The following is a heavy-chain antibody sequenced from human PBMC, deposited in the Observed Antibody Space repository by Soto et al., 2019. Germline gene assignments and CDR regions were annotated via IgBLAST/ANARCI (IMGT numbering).Heavy chain of an antibody. D-gene: IGHD1-1*01. CDR1: GGTFSSYA. CDR2: ISAYNGNT. CDR3: ARVQLERRGAFDI. J-gene: IGHJ3*02. Sequence: ASVKVSCKASGGTFSSYAISWVRQAPGQGLEWMGWISAYNGNTNYALKLQGRVTMTTDTSTSTAYMELRSLRSDDTAVYYCARVQLERRGAFDIWGQGTMVTVSS. V-gene: IGHV1-18*01.